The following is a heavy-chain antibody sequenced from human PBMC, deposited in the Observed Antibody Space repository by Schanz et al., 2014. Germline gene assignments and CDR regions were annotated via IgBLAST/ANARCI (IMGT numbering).Heavy chain of an antibody. J-gene: IGHJ6*02. D-gene: IGHD3-22*01. CDR1: GLSVTNNY. CDR3: ARDRGSAVGYQYYGMDV. CDR2: ISGSGAHT. V-gene: IGHV3-66*02. Sequence: EVQLVESGGGLVQPGGSLRLSCAASGLSVTNNYMTWVRQAPGKGLEWVSTISGSGAHTYHADSVQGRFTISRDNSKNTVYLQMNSLRAEDTALYYCARDRGSAVGYQYYGMDVWGQGTTVTVSS.